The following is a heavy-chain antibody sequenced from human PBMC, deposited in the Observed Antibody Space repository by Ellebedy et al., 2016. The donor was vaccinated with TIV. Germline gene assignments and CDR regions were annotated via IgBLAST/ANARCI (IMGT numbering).Heavy chain of an antibody. CDR1: GYTFTSYG. Sequence: ASVKVSCXASGYTFTSYGISWVRQAPGQGLEWMGWINAGNGNTKYSQKFQGRVTITRDTSASTAYMELSSLRSEDTAVYYCARPHSGYDPYLDYWGQGTLVTVSS. CDR3: ARPHSGYDPYLDY. V-gene: IGHV1-18*01. D-gene: IGHD5-12*01. J-gene: IGHJ4*02. CDR2: INAGNGNT.